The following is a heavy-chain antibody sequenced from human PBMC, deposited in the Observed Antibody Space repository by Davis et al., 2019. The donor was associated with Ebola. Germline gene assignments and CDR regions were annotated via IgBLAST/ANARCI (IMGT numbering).Heavy chain of an antibody. CDR2: IYSTGGT. V-gene: IGHV4-59*01. Sequence: SETLSLTCTVSGGSISSYYWSWIRQPPGKGLEWIGYIYSTGGTEYNPSLKTRVMMSVDTSKNQFSLKLRSVTAADTAVYYCARTDRVCSGGTCYSGNDFDYWGQGTLVTVSS. CDR1: GGSISSYY. J-gene: IGHJ4*02. CDR3: ARTDRVCSGGTCYSGNDFDY. D-gene: IGHD2-15*01.